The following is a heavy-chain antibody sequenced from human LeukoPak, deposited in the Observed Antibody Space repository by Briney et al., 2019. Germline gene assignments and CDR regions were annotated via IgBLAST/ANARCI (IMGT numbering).Heavy chain of an antibody. J-gene: IGHJ4*02. CDR3: ARGANWGSPDY. Sequence: SDTLSLTCTVSGGSISSDYWSGIRQSRGKGLEWIGYIYYSGTTSYNPSLKSRVTISLDTSKNQFSLKLSSVTAADTAVYYCARGANWGSPDYWGQGTLVTVSS. D-gene: IGHD7-27*01. CDR2: IYYSGTT. CDR1: GGSISSDY. V-gene: IGHV4-59*07.